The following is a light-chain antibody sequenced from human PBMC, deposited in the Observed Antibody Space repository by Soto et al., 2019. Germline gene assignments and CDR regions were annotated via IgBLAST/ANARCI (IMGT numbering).Light chain of an antibody. V-gene: IGKV1-8*01. CDR2: AAS. CDR1: QGISSY. Sequence: AIRMTQSPSSFSASTGDRVTITCRASQGISSYLAWYQQKPGKAPKLLIYAASTLQSGVPSRFSGSGSGTEFTLTISCLQSEDFATYYCQQYYSYPQMFGQGTKVEIK. J-gene: IGKJ1*01. CDR3: QQYYSYPQM.